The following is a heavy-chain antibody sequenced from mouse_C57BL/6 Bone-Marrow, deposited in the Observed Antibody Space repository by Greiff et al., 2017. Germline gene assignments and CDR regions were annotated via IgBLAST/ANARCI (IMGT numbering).Heavy chain of an antibody. Sequence: VQLQQPGAELVRPGTSVKLSCKASGYTFTSYWMHWVKQRPGQGLEWIGVIDPSDSYTNYNQKFKGKATLTVETSSSTAYMQLSSLTSEDSAVYYCARRRIYYYGSSSFDYWGQGTTLTVAS. V-gene: IGHV1-59*01. D-gene: IGHD1-1*01. CDR3: ARRRIYYYGSSSFDY. CDR2: IDPSDSYT. CDR1: GYTFTSYW. J-gene: IGHJ2*01.